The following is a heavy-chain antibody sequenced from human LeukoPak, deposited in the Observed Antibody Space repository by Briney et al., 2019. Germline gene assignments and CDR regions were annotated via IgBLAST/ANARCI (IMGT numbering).Heavy chain of an antibody. Sequence: PGGSLRLSCAASGFTFSAYWMHWVRQAPGKGLVWVSRINSDGSSRTYADSVKGRFTISRDKSMNTLSLQMNSLRAEDTAVYYCAQQVGYCSSGSCYFTYWGQGTLVTVSS. CDR2: INSDGSSR. CDR1: GFTFSAYW. V-gene: IGHV3-74*01. CDR3: AQQVGYCSSGSCYFTY. D-gene: IGHD2-15*01. J-gene: IGHJ1*01.